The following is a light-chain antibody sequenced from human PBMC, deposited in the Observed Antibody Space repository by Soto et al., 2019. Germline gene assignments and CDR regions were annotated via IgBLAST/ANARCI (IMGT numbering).Light chain of an antibody. V-gene: IGLV1-44*01. J-gene: IGLJ3*02. CDR3: AAWDESPNVPV. CDR1: NSNIGRNT. CDR2: SNY. Sequence: QSVLTQPPSASGTPGQRVTISCSGSNSNIGRNTVHWYQQLPGAAPSLLIYSNYQRPSGVPDRFSGSKSGTSASLAISGLQSEDEADYYCAAWDESPNVPVFGGGTKLTVL.